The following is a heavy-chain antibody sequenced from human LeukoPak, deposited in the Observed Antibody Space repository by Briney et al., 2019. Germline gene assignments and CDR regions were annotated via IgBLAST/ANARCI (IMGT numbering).Heavy chain of an antibody. CDR1: GFTFSSYG. Sequence: PGGSLRLSCAPSGFTFSSYGMNWVRQAPGKGLEWVAVITYVVGNKYYADSVKGRFTISRDNSKNTLYLQMNSLRAEDTAVYYCAKGKYDFWSGYYPFDYWGQGTLVTVSS. D-gene: IGHD3-3*01. CDR3: AKGKYDFWSGYYPFDY. V-gene: IGHV3-30*18. CDR2: ITYVVGNK. J-gene: IGHJ4*02.